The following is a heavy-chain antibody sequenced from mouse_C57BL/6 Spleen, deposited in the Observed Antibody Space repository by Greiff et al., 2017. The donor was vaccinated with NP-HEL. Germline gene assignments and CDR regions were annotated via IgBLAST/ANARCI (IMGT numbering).Heavy chain of an antibody. CDR1: GYTFTSYD. V-gene: IGHV1-85*01. CDR3: AIGVYDYDDPFAY. Sequence: VKLQQSGPELVKPGASVKLSCKASGYTFTSYDINWVKQRPGQGLEWIGWIYPRDGSTKYNEKFKGKATLTVDTSSSTAYMELHSLTSEDSAVYFCAIGVYDYDDPFAYWGQGTLVTVSA. D-gene: IGHD2-4*01. CDR2: IYPRDGST. J-gene: IGHJ3*01.